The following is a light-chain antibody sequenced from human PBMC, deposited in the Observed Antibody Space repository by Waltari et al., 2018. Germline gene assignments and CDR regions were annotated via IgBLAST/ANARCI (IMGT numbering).Light chain of an antibody. CDR1: QNLLFRSTNKNY. J-gene: IGKJ2*01. CDR2: WAS. V-gene: IGKV4-1*01. Sequence: DIVMTQSPDSLTVSLGERATTNCKSSQNLLFRSTNKNYLAWYQQKPGQPPKLLFYWASTRESGVPDRFSGSGSGTDFTLTISSLQAEDVAVYYCQQYFSVPETFGQGTKLEIK. CDR3: QQYFSVPET.